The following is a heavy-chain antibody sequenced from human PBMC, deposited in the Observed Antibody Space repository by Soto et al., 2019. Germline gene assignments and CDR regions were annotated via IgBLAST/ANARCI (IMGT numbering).Heavy chain of an antibody. J-gene: IGHJ1*01. CDR3: AKQYFQH. V-gene: IGHV3-30*18. CDR2: ISHDGSNK. Sequence: QVQLVESGGGVVQPGRSLRLSCAASGFTFSSYGMHWVRQAPGKGLEWVAVISHDGSNKYYADSVKGRFTISRDNSKNTLYLQMNSLRADDTVVYHCAKQYFQHWGQGTLVTVST. CDR1: GFTFSSYG.